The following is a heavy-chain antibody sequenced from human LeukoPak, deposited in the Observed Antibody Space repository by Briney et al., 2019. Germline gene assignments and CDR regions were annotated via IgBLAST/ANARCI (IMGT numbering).Heavy chain of an antibody. D-gene: IGHD4-23*01. V-gene: IGHV3-7*01. CDR1: GFTFSSYW. CDR2: IKEDGSEK. CDR3: ARVGYGGNSLDY. J-gene: IGHJ4*02. Sequence: GGSLRLSCVASGFTFSSYWMSWVRQAPGKGLEWVANIKEDGSEKSYVDSVKGRFTVSRDNAKNSLYLQMNSLRAEDTAVYYCARVGYGGNSLDYWGQGTLVTVSS.